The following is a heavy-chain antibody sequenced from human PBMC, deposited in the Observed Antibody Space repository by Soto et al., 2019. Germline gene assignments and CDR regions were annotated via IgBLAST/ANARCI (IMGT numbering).Heavy chain of an antibody. CDR3: ARPSPPGITMVRGEYYYGMDV. CDR1: GYSFTSYW. Sequence: GESLKISCKGSGYSFTSYWIGWVRQMPGKGLEWMGIIYPGDSDTRYSPSFQGQVTISADKSISTAYLQWSSLKASDTALYYCARPSPPGITMVRGEYYYGMDVWGQGTTVTVSS. D-gene: IGHD3-10*01. CDR2: IYPGDSDT. V-gene: IGHV5-51*01. J-gene: IGHJ6*02.